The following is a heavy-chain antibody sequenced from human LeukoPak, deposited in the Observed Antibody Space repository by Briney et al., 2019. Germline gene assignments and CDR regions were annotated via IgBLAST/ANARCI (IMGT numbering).Heavy chain of an antibody. J-gene: IGHJ4*02. CDR1: GFAFSSYS. V-gene: IGHV3-48*01. D-gene: IGHD6-6*01. Sequence: GGSLRLSCAASGFAFSSYSMNWVRQAPGKGLEWLSYISSSSSTIYYTDSVKGRFTISRDNAKNSLYLQMNSLRAEDTAVYYCARSTLYSSSDFDHWGQGTLVTVSS. CDR3: ARSTLYSSSDFDH. CDR2: ISSSSSTI.